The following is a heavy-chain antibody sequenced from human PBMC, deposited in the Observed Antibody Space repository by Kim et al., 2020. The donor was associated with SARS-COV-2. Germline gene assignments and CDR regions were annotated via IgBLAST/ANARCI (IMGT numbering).Heavy chain of an antibody. D-gene: IGHD5-18*01. CDR3: ARGYVDTAMVGGYYYGMDV. CDR1: GGSFSGYY. Sequence: SETLSLTCAVYGGSFSGYYWSWIRQPPGKGLEWIGEINHSGSTNYNPSLKSRVTISVDTSKNQFSLKLSSVTAADTAVYYCARGYVDTAMVGGYYYGMDV. J-gene: IGHJ6*01. CDR2: INHSGST. V-gene: IGHV4-34*01.